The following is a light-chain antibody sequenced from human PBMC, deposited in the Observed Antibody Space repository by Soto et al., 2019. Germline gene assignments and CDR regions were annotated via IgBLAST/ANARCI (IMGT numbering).Light chain of an antibody. CDR3: QQSYTIPIT. CDR1: QSISNY. CDR2: AAS. Sequence: DIQVTQSPSTLSASVGDRVTITCRASQSISNYLNWYQQKPGTAPKFLIYAASSLEGGVPSRFSGSGSGTDFNLTIRSLQSEDFATYYCQQSYTIPITFGQGTRLEIK. J-gene: IGKJ5*01. V-gene: IGKV1-39*01.